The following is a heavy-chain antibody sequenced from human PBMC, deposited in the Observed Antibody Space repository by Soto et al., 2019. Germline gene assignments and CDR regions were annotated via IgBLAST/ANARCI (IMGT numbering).Heavy chain of an antibody. CDR3: ARELMTYYDFWSGSNPAGMDV. V-gene: IGHV4-4*07. CDR1: GDSINSYY. D-gene: IGHD3-3*01. J-gene: IGHJ6*02. CDR2: IYTSGST. Sequence: SETLSLTXTVSGDSINSYYWSWIRQPAGKGLEWIGRIYTSGSTNYNPSLKSRVTMPVDTSKNQFSLKLNSVTAADTAVYYCARELMTYYDFWSGSNPAGMDVWGQGTTVTVSS.